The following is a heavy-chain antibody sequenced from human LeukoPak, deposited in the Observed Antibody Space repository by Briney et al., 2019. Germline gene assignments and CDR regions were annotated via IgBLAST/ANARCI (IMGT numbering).Heavy chain of an antibody. CDR1: GGSISSYY. CDR2: IYYSGST. V-gene: IGHV4-59*01. J-gene: IGHJ4*02. D-gene: IGHD4-17*01. Sequence: SETLSLTCTVSGGSISSYYWSWIRQPPGKGLGWIGYIYYSGSTNYNPSLKSRVTISVDTSKNQFSLKLSSVTAADTAVYYCARAGYGDYVFDYWGQGTLVTVSS. CDR3: ARAGYGDYVFDY.